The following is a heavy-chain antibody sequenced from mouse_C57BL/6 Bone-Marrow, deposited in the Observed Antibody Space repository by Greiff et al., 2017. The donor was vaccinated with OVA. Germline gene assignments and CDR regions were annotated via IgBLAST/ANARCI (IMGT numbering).Heavy chain of an antibody. CDR1: GIDFSRYW. CDR3: ARPRGVYDGYPYWYFDV. Sequence: DVQLVESGGGLVQPGGSLKLSCAASGIDFSRYWMSWVRRAPGKGLEWIGEINPDSSTINYAPSLKDKFIISRDNAKNTLYLQRSKVRSEDTALYYCARPRGVYDGYPYWYFDVWGTGTTVTVSS. J-gene: IGHJ1*03. V-gene: IGHV4-1*01. CDR2: INPDSSTI. D-gene: IGHD2-3*01.